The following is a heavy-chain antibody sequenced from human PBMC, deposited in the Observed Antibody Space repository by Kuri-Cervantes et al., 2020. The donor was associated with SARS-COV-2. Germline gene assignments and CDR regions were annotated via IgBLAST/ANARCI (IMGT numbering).Heavy chain of an antibody. D-gene: IGHD1-1*01. CDR1: GGSISNYY. CDR2: FYDTGST. V-gene: IGHV4-59*01. J-gene: IGHJ5*02. CDR3: ARVNTGWIDL. Sequence: SETLSLTCTVSGGSISNYYWTWLRQPPGKGLEWNGDFYDTGSTNYNPSLESRVTISVDTSRRQFSLNVRSVSAADTAVYYCARVNTGWIDLWGLGTLVTVSS.